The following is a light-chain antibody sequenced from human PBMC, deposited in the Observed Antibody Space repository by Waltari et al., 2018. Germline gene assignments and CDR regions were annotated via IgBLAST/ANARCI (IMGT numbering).Light chain of an antibody. CDR2: EVS. CDR1: SSDVGAYNT. J-gene: IGLJ2*01. CDR3: SSYAGYDILV. Sequence: QSALTQPPSASGSPGQSVTISCTGTSSDVGAYNTVSWYQQYPGTAPKLMIHEVSERPSGVHDRFSASTSGNTAYLTASGLQAEDEADYYCSSYAGYDILVFGGGTRLTVL. V-gene: IGLV2-8*01.